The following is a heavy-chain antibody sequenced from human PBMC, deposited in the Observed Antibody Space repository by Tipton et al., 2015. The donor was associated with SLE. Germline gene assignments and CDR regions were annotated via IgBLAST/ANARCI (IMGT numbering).Heavy chain of an antibody. CDR2: ISGSGGST. CDR3: AKAEQLVRNYYYYMDV. V-gene: IGHV3-23*01. Sequence: LSLTCTVSGGSISSHYWSWIRQPPGKGLEWVSAISGSGGSTYYADSVKGRFTISRDNSKNTLYLQMNSLRAEDTAVYYCAKAEQLVRNYYYYMDVWGKGTTVTVSS. CDR1: GGSISSHY. D-gene: IGHD6-6*01. J-gene: IGHJ6*03.